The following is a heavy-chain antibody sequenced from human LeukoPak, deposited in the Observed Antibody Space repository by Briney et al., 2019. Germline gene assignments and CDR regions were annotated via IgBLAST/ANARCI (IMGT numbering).Heavy chain of an antibody. CDR2: ISGSGGST. D-gene: IGHD1-26*01. Sequence: PGGSLRLSCVASGFSFSNYAMTWVRQAPGKGLEWVSGISGSGGSTYYAGSVRGRFTISRDNFKNTLDLRMSSLGAEDTAIYYCARTGVGGGYRFDYWGQGTLVTVSS. CDR1: GFSFSNYA. J-gene: IGHJ4*02. CDR3: ARTGVGGGYRFDY. V-gene: IGHV3-23*01.